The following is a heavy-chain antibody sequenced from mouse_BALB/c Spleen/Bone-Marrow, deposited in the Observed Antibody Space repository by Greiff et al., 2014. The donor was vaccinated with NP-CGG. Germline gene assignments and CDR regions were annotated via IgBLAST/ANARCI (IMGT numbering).Heavy chain of an antibody. D-gene: IGHD3-1*01. CDR2: IYPGDGDT. V-gene: IGHV1-80*01. CDR3: ARVGFSFDY. J-gene: IGHJ2*01. Sequence: VQLQQSGAELVRPGSSVKISCKASGYAFSTYWMNWVKQRPGQGLEWIGQIYPGDGDTNYNEKFKGKATLTADKSSGTASIQLSSLTSEDSAVYFCARVGFSFDYWGQGTTLTVSS. CDR1: GYAFSTYW.